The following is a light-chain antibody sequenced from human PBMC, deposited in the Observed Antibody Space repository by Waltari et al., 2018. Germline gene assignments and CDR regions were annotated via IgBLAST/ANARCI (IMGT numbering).Light chain of an antibody. CDR3: QQYNTYPLT. V-gene: IGKV1-5*03. J-gene: IGKJ4*01. CDR1: QSISNL. CDR2: KAS. Sequence: DNQMTQSPSTLSASIGDRVTITCRASQSISNLLAWYQQKPGKAPKLLIDKASSLESGVPSRFSGSGSGTEFTLTISSLQPDDFATYYCQQYNTYPLTFGGGTKVEIK.